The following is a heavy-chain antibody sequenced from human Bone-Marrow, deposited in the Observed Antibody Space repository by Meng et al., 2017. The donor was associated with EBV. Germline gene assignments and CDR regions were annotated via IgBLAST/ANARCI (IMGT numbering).Heavy chain of an antibody. D-gene: IGHD5-24*01. CDR1: GGPFSSYA. V-gene: IGHV1-69*12. J-gene: IGHJ4*02. CDR2: NIPIFGTA. CDR3: ARATRGLFDY. Sequence: QVQLVHSGAEVKKPGSSVKVFCKAAGGPFSSYAIGWVRQAPGQGLEWMGGNIPIFGTANYAQKFQGRVTITADESTSTAYMELSSLRSEDTAVYYCARATRGLFDYWGQGTLVTVSS.